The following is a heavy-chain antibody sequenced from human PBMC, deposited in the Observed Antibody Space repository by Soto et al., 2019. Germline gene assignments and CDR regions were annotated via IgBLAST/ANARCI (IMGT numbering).Heavy chain of an antibody. V-gene: IGHV3-30*18. CDR3: AKKAVNGHDSPDFSWWDV. J-gene: IGHJ6*02. D-gene: IGHD3-22*01. Sequence: QEQLVESGGGVVQPGRSLRLSCAGSGVDISDYGMHWVRQAPGKGLEWVAAISYNAALQHYADSVKGRFTISRDDSKETVYLKTDSLRIVATAVDYCAKKAVNGHDSPDFSWWDVWGHGTLVNVSS. CDR1: GVDISDYG. CDR2: ISYNAALQ.